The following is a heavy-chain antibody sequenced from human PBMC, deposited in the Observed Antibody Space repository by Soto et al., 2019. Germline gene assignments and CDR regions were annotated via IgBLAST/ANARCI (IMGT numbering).Heavy chain of an antibody. V-gene: IGHV3-30-3*01. CDR1: GFTFSSYA. J-gene: IGHJ6*02. CDR3: ARDLIAANATYYYYYGMDV. CDR2: ISYDGSNK. D-gene: IGHD6-13*01. Sequence: QVQLVESGGGVVQPGRSLRLSCAASGFTFSSYAMHWVRQAPGKGLEWVAVISYDGSNKYYADSVKGRFTISRDNSKNTLDLKMNSLRAEDTAVYYCARDLIAANATYYYYYGMDVWGQGTTVTVSS.